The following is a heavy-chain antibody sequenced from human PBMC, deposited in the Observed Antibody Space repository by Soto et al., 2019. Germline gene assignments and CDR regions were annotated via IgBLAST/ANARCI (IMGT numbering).Heavy chain of an antibody. CDR1: GGTFSSYA. CDR3: ASSSAGGYSYGYVNYYGMDV. J-gene: IGHJ6*02. D-gene: IGHD5-18*01. V-gene: IGHV1-69*19. Sequence: QVQLVQSGAEVKKPGSSVKVSCKASGGTFSSYAISWVRQAPGQGLEWMGGIIPILGTANYAQKFQGRVTITADESTSRAYMELSSLRPEDTAVYYCASSSAGGYSYGYVNYYGMDVWGQGTTVTVSS. CDR2: IIPILGTA.